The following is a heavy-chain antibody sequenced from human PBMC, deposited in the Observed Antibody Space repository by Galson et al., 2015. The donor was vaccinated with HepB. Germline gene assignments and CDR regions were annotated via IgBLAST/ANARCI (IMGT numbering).Heavy chain of an antibody. CDR3: ARDGCSSTSCYYYGMDV. J-gene: IGHJ6*02. CDR2: ISSSSSDI. CDR1: GFTFRRYS. Sequence: SLRLSCAASGFTFRRYSMNWVRQAPGKGLECVSSISSSSSDIYYADSVKGRFTISRDNAKNSLYLKMNSLRAEDTAVYYCARDGCSSTSCYYYGMDVWGQGTTVTVS. V-gene: IGHV3-21*01. D-gene: IGHD2-2*01.